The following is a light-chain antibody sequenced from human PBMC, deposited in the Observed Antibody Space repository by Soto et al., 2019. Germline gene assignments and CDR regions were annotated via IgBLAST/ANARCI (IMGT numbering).Light chain of an antibody. CDR3: SSYAGSNNWV. V-gene: IGLV2-8*01. CDR2: EVS. J-gene: IGLJ3*02. CDR1: SSDVGGYNY. Sequence: QSALTQPPSASGSPGQSVTISCTGTSSDVGGYNYVSWYQQHPGKAPKLMIYEVSKRPSGVPDRFSGSKSENTASLTVSGLQAEDEADYYCSSYAGSNNWVFGGGTQLTVL.